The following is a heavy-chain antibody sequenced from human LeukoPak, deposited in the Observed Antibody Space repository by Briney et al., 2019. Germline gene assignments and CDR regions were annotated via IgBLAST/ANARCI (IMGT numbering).Heavy chain of an antibody. CDR1: GYTFTGYC. V-gene: IGHV1-2*02. CDR3: ARDYYDSSGYYYPKDY. J-gene: IGHJ4*02. CDR2: INPNSGGT. Sequence: ASVKVSCKASGYTFTGYCMHWVRQAPGQGLEWMGWINPNSGGTNYAQKFQGRVTMTRDTSISTAYMELSRLRSDDTAVYYCARDYYDSSGYYYPKDYWGQGTLVTVSS. D-gene: IGHD3-22*01.